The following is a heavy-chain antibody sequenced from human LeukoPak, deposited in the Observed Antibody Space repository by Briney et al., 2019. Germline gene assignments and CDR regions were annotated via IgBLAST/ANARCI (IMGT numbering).Heavy chain of an antibody. CDR3: ATGIAVAGTSRSFDY. D-gene: IGHD6-19*01. CDR2: SYPSGGTT. Sequence: GASVKLSCKASGYTFTSYFIHWIRQAPGQGLEWMGLSYPSGGTTGYAQKFQGRVTMTEDTSTDTAYMELSSLRSEDTAVYYCATGIAVAGTSRSFDYWGQGTLVAVSS. J-gene: IGHJ4*02. CDR1: GYTFTSYF. V-gene: IGHV1-46*01.